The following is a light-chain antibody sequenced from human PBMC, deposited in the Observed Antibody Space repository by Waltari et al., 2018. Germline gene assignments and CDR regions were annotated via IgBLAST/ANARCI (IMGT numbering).Light chain of an antibody. CDR1: QSVSSSF. V-gene: IGKV3-20*01. CDR2: GAS. J-gene: IGKJ2*01. Sequence: EIVLTHSPGTLSLSPGERATLSCRASQSVSSSFLAWYQQKPGQAPRLLIYGASSRATGIPDRFSGSGSGTDFTLTISRLEPEDFAVYYCQQYGSSFNTFGQGTKLEI. CDR3: QQYGSSFNT.